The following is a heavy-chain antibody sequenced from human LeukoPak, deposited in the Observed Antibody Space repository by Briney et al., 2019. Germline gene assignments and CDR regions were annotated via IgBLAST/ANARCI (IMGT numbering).Heavy chain of an antibody. D-gene: IGHD4-17*01. CDR3: ARLDYGDYAWFDP. CDR1: GYSISSSNW. CDR2: IYYSGST. Sequence: PSETLSLTCAVSGYSISSSNWWGWIRQPPGKGLEWIGYIYYSGSTYYNPSLKSRVTISVDTSKNQFSLKLSSVTAADTAVYYCARLDYGDYAWFDPWGQGTLVTVSS. J-gene: IGHJ5*02. V-gene: IGHV4-28*01.